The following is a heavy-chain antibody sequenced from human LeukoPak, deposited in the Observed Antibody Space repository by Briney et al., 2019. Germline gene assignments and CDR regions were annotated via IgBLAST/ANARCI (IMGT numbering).Heavy chain of an antibody. V-gene: IGHV3-30*03. D-gene: IGHD3-10*01. J-gene: IGHJ6*02. CDR1: GFTFSSYG. CDR2: ISYDGSNK. Sequence: PGGSLRLSCAASGFTFSSYGMHWVRQAPGKGLEWVAVISYDGSNKYYADSVKGRFTISRDNSKNTLYLQMNSLRAEDTAVYYCARDRMVGYYYYYYGMDVWGQGTTVTVSS. CDR3: ARDRMVGYYYYYYGMDV.